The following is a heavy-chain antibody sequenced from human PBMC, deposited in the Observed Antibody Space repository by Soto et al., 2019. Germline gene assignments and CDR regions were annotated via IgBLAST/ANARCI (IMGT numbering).Heavy chain of an antibody. CDR3: ARDQSWHDLVWWFDP. D-gene: IGHD1-1*01. CDR2: INPILSMS. Sequence: SVKVSCKASGDTFTFYSINWVRQAPGLGLEWMGRINPILSMSNYAQRFQGRVTMTADKSTSTVYMELNSLTSEDTAVYYCARDQSWHDLVWWFDPWGQGTLVTVSS. CDR1: GDTFTFYS. V-gene: IGHV1-69*04. J-gene: IGHJ5*02.